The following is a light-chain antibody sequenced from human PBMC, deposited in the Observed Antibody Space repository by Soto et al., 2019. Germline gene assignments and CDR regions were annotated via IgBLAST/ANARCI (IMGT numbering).Light chain of an antibody. CDR2: GAS. Sequence: EIVLAQSPGTLSLSPGERATLSCRASQSFSSNLAWYQQKPGQAPRLLIYGASTRATGIPARFSGSGSGTDFSLTISRLEPEDSAVYYCQQYGSSLLTFGGGTKV. V-gene: IGKV3-20*01. CDR3: QQYGSSLLT. J-gene: IGKJ4*01. CDR1: QSFSSN.